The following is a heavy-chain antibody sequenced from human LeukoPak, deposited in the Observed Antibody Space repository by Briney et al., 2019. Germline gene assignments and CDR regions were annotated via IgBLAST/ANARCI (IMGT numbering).Heavy chain of an antibody. CDR3: ARTSSSGYYYRDAFDI. Sequence: GGSLRLSCAASGFTFSNAWMSWIRQAPGKGLEWVAYIRGSGGDSYHTDSVKGRFTISRDDAKTSVYLQMNSLRAEDTAVYYCARTSSSGYYYRDAFDIWGQGTMVTVSP. V-gene: IGHV3-11*01. D-gene: IGHD3-22*01. CDR2: IRGSGGDS. CDR1: GFTFSNAW. J-gene: IGHJ3*02.